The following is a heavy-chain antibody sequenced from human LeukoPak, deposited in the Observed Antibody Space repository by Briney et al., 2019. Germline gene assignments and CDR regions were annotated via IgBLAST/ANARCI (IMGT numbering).Heavy chain of an antibody. CDR1: GGSISSGDYS. Sequence: SETLSLTCTVSGGSISSGDYSWSWVRQPPGKGLEWIGYIYHTGGTFYNPSLKSRVTMSADRSKNQFSLKLSSVTAADTAVYYCARDHSVTGYWYFDLWGRGTLVTVSS. D-gene: IGHD2-21*02. V-gene: IGHV4-30-2*01. CDR3: ARDHSVTGYWYFDL. CDR2: IYHTGGT. J-gene: IGHJ2*01.